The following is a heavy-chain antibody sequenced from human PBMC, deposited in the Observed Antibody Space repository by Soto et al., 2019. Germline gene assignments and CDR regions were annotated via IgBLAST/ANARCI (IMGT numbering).Heavy chain of an antibody. D-gene: IGHD3-22*01. CDR3: ERVFITMIALNWCEP. V-gene: IGHV3-30-3*01. CDR2: ISYDGSSK. J-gene: IGHJ5*01. Sequence: QVQLVESGGGVVQPGRSLRLSCAASGLTFSSHAMHWVRQAPGKGLEWLALISYDGSSKYYADSVKGRFTISRDNSKNTQYQLMNSLRTEYTAVYYCERVFITMIALNWCEPGGQGTLVTVSS. CDR1: GLTFSSHA.